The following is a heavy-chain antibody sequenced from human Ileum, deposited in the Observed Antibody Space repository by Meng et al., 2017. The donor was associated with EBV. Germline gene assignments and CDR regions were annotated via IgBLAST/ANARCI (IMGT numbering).Heavy chain of an antibody. CDR1: GYTFTSYG. D-gene: IGHD6-19*01. V-gene: IGHV1-18*01. Sequence: QVQLVQSGTEVKNPGASGKVSCKPSGYTFTSYGITWVRQAPGQGLEWMGWISGYNGNANYAQKLQGRVTMTTDTSTSTVYMELRSLRSEDTAVYYCARIAGSGWNFDYWGQGTLVTVSS. CDR3: ARIAGSGWNFDY. J-gene: IGHJ4*02. CDR2: ISGYNGNA.